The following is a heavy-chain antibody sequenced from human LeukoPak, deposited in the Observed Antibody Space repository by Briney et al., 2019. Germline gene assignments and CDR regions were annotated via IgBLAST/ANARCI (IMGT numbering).Heavy chain of an antibody. CDR1: GFSFSSYE. V-gene: IGHV3-48*03. Sequence: GGSLRLSCAASGFSFSSYEMNWVRQAPGKGLQWISYISRSGDAIYYADSVKGRFTVSRDNAKNSLYVQMNSPRAEDTAVYYCARDRPDRGYSYGRDFDYWGQGTLVTVSS. D-gene: IGHD5-18*01. J-gene: IGHJ4*02. CDR2: ISRSGDAI. CDR3: ARDRPDRGYSYGRDFDY.